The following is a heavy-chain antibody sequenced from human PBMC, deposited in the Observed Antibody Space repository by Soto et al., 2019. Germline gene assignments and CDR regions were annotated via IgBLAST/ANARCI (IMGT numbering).Heavy chain of an antibody. CDR1: GSTFTRYD. Sequence: SVQVSCQASGSTFTRYDLHWVRQAPLQGLEWMGIMHPTDGSTTFAQKFQGRVTMTRDTSTSTGYMELSSLGSEDTAVYYCARDPLGYCSGGGCYYFDNWGQGTLVTGS. J-gene: IGHJ4*02. D-gene: IGHD2-15*01. CDR3: ARDPLGYCSGGGCYYFDN. V-gene: IGHV1-46*01. CDR2: MHPTDGST.